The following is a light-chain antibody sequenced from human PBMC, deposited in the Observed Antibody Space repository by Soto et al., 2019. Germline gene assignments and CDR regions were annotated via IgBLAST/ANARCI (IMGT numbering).Light chain of an antibody. J-gene: IGLJ1*01. CDR1: SSDVGAYNF. CDR3: SSYTSTNTPYV. Sequence: QSALTQPASVSGSPGQSITISCTGSSSDVGAYNFVSWYQHHPGRAPKLILYEVTTRPSGVSSRFSGSKSGNTASLTISGLQADDEDTYYCSSYTSTNTPYVFGTGTKVTVL. CDR2: EVT. V-gene: IGLV2-14*01.